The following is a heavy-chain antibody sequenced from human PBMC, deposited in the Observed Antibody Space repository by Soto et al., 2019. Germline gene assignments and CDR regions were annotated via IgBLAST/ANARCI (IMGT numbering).Heavy chain of an antibody. CDR2: INAGNGNT. CDR3: ARAEYCSGGSCGSYPVY. D-gene: IGHD2-15*01. Sequence: QVQLVQSGAEVKKPGASVKVCCKASGYTFTSYAMHWVRQAPGQRLEWMGWINAGNGNTKYSQKFQGRVTITRDTSASTAYMELSSLRSEDTAVYYCARAEYCSGGSCGSYPVYWGQGTLVTVSS. J-gene: IGHJ4*02. V-gene: IGHV1-3*01. CDR1: GYTFTSYA.